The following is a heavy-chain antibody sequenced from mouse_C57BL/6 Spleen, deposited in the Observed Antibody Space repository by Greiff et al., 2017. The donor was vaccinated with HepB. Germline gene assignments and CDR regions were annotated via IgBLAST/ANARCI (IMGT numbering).Heavy chain of an antibody. J-gene: IGHJ4*01. CDR3: ARGGDSSGYYAMDY. Sequence: QVQLQQPGAELVKPGASVKMSCKASGYTFTSYWITWVKQRPGQGLEWIGDIYPGSGSTNYNEKFKSKATLTVDTSSSTAYMQLSSLTSEDSAVYYCARGGDSSGYYAMDYWGQGTSVTVSS. D-gene: IGHD3-2*02. CDR1: GYTFTSYW. CDR2: IYPGSGST. V-gene: IGHV1-55*01.